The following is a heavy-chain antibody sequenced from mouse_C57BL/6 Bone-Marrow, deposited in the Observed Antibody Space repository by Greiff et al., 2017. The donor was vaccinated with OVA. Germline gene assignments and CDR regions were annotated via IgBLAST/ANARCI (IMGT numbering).Heavy chain of an antibody. J-gene: IGHJ4*01. Sequence: EVQLQESGAELVRPGASVKLSCTASGFNIKDDYMHWVKQRPEQGLEWIGWINPENGDTEYDSKFQGKATITADTSSNPAYLQHSSLTSEDTAVYYCTIGELGSLYYCAMDYWGRGTSVTVTA. CDR1: GFNIKDDY. CDR2: INPENGDT. V-gene: IGHV14-4*01. D-gene: IGHD2-14*01. CDR3: TIGELGSLYYCAMDY.